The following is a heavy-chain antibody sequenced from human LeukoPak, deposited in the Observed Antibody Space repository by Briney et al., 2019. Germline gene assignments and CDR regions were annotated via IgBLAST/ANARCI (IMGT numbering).Heavy chain of an antibody. J-gene: IGHJ5*02. V-gene: IGHV4-59*08. Sequence: SETLSLTCTVSGGSFRGLYCSWLRHPPGKRLEWIGYIYHTGTTNYSPPLKSRVTISVDTSKCQCSLKLNSVTAADTAVYHCARHESYLNWFDPWGQGTLVTVSS. CDR2: IYHTGTT. CDR1: GGSFRGLY. CDR3: ARHESYLNWFDP.